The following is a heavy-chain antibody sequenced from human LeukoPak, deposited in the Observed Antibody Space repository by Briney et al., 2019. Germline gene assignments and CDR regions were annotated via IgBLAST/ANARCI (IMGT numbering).Heavy chain of an antibody. J-gene: IGHJ4*02. V-gene: IGHV1-46*01. CDR2: INPSGGST. CDR1: GYTFTSYY. D-gene: IGHD6-13*01. Sequence: ASVKVSCKASGYTFTSYYMHWVRQAPGQELEWMGIINPSGGSTSYAQKFQGRVTMTRDTSTSTVYMELSSLRSEDTAVYYCARDPPAGTDNSNFDYWGQGTLVTVSS. CDR3: ARDPPAGTDNSNFDY.